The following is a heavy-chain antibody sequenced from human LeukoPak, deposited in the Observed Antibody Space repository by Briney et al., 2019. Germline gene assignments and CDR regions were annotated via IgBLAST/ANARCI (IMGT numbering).Heavy chain of an antibody. D-gene: IGHD3-9*01. CDR2: MHYSGST. V-gene: IGHV4-61*08. CDR1: GASVSTGGYC. CDR3: ATIYYDVLTTYYDYFNY. Sequence: SETLSLTCTVSGASVSTGGYCWNWIRQPPGKGPEWIGYMHYSGSTNYNPSLKSRVTISVDTSKNQFSLKLTSITSADTAVYYCATIYYDVLTTYYDYFNYWGQGTLVTVSS. J-gene: IGHJ4*02.